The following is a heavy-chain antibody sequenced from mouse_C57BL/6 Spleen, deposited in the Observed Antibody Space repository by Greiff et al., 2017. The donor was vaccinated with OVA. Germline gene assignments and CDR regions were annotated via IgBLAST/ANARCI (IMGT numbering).Heavy chain of an antibody. CDR2: INPNYGTT. Sequence: VQLQQSGPELVKPGASVKISCKASGYSFTDYNMNWVKQSNGKSLEWIGVINPNYGTTSYNQKFKGKATLTVDQSSSTAYMQLNSLTSEDSAVYYCASIYGSSYDYAMDYWGQGTSVTVSS. D-gene: IGHD1-1*01. CDR3: ASIYGSSYDYAMDY. V-gene: IGHV1-39*01. CDR1: GYSFTDYN. J-gene: IGHJ4*01.